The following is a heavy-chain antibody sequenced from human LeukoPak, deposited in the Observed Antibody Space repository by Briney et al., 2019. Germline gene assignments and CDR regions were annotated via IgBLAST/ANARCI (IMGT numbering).Heavy chain of an antibody. V-gene: IGHV1-2*02. CDR1: GYTFTGYY. Sequence: ASVKVSCKASGYTFTGYYMPWVRQAPGQGLEWMAWINPNSGGTNYAQKFPGKVTMTRDTSISTAYMELSRLRSDDTSVYYSARGGRVGALYWGQGTLVTVFS. CDR3: ARGGRVGALY. J-gene: IGHJ4*02. CDR2: INPNSGGT. D-gene: IGHD1-26*01.